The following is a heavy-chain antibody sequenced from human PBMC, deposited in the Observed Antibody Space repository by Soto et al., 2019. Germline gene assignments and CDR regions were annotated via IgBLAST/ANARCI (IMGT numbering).Heavy chain of an antibody. CDR2: INPSGGST. D-gene: IGHD6-13*01. V-gene: IGHV1-46*03. Sequence: ASVKVSCKASGYTFTSYYMHWVRQAPGQGLEWMGIINPSGGSTSYAQKFQGRVTMTRDTSTSTVYMELSSLRSEDTAVYYCAREGYSRDQTDAFDIWGQGTMVTVSS. CDR1: GYTFTSYY. CDR3: AREGYSRDQTDAFDI. J-gene: IGHJ3*02.